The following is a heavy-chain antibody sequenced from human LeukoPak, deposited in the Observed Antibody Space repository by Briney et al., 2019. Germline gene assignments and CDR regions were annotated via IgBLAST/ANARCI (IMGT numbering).Heavy chain of an antibody. J-gene: IGHJ5*02. CDR1: GFTFSSYG. Sequence: GGSLRLSCAASGFTFSSYGMHWVRQAPGKGLEWVAVISYDGSNKYYADSVKGRFTISRDNSKNTLYLQMNSLRAEDTAVYYCARDRYGSGRPWFDPWGQGTLVTVSS. CDR2: ISYDGSNK. CDR3: ARDRYGSGRPWFDP. D-gene: IGHD3-10*01. V-gene: IGHV3-30*03.